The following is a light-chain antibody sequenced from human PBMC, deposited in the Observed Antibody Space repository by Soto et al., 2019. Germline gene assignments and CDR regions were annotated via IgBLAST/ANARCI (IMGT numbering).Light chain of an antibody. CDR2: GAS. J-gene: IGKJ5*01. CDR1: QSVSSSY. CDR3: QQYGSSPRIT. V-gene: IGKV3-20*01. Sequence: EIVLTQSPGTLSSSPGERATLSCRASQSVSSSYLAWYQQKPGQAPRLLIYGASSRATGIPDRFSGSGSGTDFTLTISRLEPEDFAVYYCQQYGSSPRITFGQGTRLE.